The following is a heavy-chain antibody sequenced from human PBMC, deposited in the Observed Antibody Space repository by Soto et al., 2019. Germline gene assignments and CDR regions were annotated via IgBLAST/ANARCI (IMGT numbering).Heavy chain of an antibody. V-gene: IGHV4-39*01. J-gene: IGHJ4*02. Sequence: QLQLQESGPGLVKPSETLSLTCNVSGVSISDTSYYWGWIRQPPGKGLEWIGTIYFIGNTFYNPSLKSRLTISVDTSKNQFSLRLTSVTAADTAVYSCARQGSYWGQGTLVAVSS. CDR2: IYFIGNT. CDR1: GVSISDTSYY. CDR3: ARQGSY.